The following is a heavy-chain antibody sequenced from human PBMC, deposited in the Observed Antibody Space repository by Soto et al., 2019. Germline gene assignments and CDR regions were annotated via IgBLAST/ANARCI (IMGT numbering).Heavy chain of an antibody. J-gene: IGHJ6*02. CDR1: GFSLSTSRMC. V-gene: IGHV2-70*13. Sequence: RLSGPTLVNPTQTLTLTCTFSGFSLSTSRMCVRWIRQPPGKALEWLAPIDWDDNKYYSTSLKTRLTISKDSSKNQVVLTMTNMDPVDTATYYCARDRRSSPLYHYGMDVWGQGTTVTVSS. CDR3: ARDRRSSPLYHYGMDV. D-gene: IGHD2-2*01. CDR2: IDWDDNK.